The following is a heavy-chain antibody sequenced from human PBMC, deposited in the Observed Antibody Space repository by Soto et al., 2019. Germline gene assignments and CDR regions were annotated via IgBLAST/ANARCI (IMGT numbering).Heavy chain of an antibody. D-gene: IGHD7-27*01. Sequence: EVQLVESGGGLVQPGGSLRLSCAASGFTFSSYDMYWVRQATGKGLEWVSGIGTAGDTYYPGSVKGRFTISREDAKNSLYLQMNSLRAGDTAVYYCARAKLGIPSGWYFDLWGRGTLVTVSS. CDR1: GFTFSSYD. CDR3: ARAKLGIPSGWYFDL. J-gene: IGHJ2*01. CDR2: IGTAGDT. V-gene: IGHV3-13*01.